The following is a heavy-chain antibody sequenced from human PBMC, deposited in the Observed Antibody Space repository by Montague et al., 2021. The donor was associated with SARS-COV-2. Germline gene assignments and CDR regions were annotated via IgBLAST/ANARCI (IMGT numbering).Heavy chain of an antibody. CDR3: ARGSTVTSFFYYYYGMDV. J-gene: IGHJ6*02. V-gene: IGHV4-34*01. Sequence: SETLSLTCAVYGGSFSGYYWSWIRRPPGKGLEWIGEINHSGSTNYNPSLKSRVTISVDTSKNQFSLKLSSVTAADTAVYYCARGSTVTSFFYYYYGMDVWGQGTTVTVS. CDR2: INHSGST. D-gene: IGHD4-17*01. CDR1: GGSFSGYY.